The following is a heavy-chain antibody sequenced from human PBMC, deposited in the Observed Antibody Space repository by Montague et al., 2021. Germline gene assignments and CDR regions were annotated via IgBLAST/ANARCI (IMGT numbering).Heavy chain of an antibody. CDR1: GASITSGGYY. J-gene: IGHJ6*02. CDR2: INTSGNT. V-gene: IGHV4-61*02. CDR3: ARDPRNYDMLTGCYGFYYYGLDV. D-gene: IGHD3-9*01. Sequence: TLSLTCTVSGASITSGGYYWTWIRQPAGKGLEWIGRINTSGNTDYNPSLSSRVTILVDTSRNHFSLKLYSVTAADTATYFCARDPRNYDMLTGCYGFYYYGLDVWGQGTTVTVSS.